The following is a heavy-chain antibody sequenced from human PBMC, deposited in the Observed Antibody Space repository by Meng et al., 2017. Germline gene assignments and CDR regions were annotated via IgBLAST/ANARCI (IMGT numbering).Heavy chain of an antibody. J-gene: IGHJ5*02. CDR1: GCTFTSYA. CDR2: INAGNGNT. CDR3: ARDKLKTFDP. Sequence: QVQLVQAGAEVKKPGASVKVSCKASGCTFTSYAMHWVRQAPGQRLEWMGWINAGNGNTKYSQKFQGRVTITRDTSASTAYMELSSLRSEDTAVYYCARDKLKTFDPWGQGTLVTVSS. V-gene: IGHV1-3*01.